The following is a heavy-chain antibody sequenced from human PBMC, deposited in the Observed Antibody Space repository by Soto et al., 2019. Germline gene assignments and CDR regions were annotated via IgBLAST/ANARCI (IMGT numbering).Heavy chain of an antibody. Sequence: PGGSLRLSCAASGFTFSAYEMHWVRQAPGEGLEWVSYISKSGGTTYDADAGKGRFTISRDDAKNSVYMQTSSLRPEDMAVYKCVREGHYYFDYWGQGALVTVSS. CDR1: GFTFSAYE. V-gene: IGHV3-48*03. J-gene: IGHJ4*02. CDR3: VREGHYYFDY. CDR2: ISKSGGTT.